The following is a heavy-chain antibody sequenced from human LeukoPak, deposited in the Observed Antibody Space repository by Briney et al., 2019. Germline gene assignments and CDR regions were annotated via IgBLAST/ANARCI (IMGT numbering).Heavy chain of an antibody. CDR3: TTSRRTYYYDSSGYYLNGFDI. CDR1: GFTFSNAW. D-gene: IGHD3-22*01. Sequence: GGSLRLSCAASGFTFSNAWMSWVRQAPGKGLEWVGRIKSKTDGGTTDYAAPVKGRLTISRDDSKNTLYLQMNSLKTEDTAVYYCTTSRRTYYYDSSGYYLNGFDIWGQGTMVTVSS. J-gene: IGHJ3*02. V-gene: IGHV3-15*01. CDR2: IKSKTDGGTT.